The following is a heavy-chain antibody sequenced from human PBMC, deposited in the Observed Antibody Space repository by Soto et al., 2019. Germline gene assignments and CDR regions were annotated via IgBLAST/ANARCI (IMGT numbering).Heavy chain of an antibody. Sequence: QVQLVESGGGVVQPGRSLRLSCAASGFTFSSYGMHWVRQAPGKGLEWVAVISYDGSNKYYADSVKGRFTISRDNSKNTLYLQMNSQRAEDTAVYYCAKDSRIVVVTAPYYYWGQGTLVTVSS. V-gene: IGHV3-30*18. CDR1: GFTFSSYG. CDR2: ISYDGSNK. D-gene: IGHD2-21*02. J-gene: IGHJ4*02. CDR3: AKDSRIVVVTAPYYY.